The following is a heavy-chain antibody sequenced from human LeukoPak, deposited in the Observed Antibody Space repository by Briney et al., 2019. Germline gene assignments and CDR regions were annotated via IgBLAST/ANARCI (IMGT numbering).Heavy chain of an antibody. CDR2: ISSSSSYI. J-gene: IGHJ4*02. CDR1: GFTFSSYA. D-gene: IGHD6-19*01. CDR3: ARPATNSSGWYGRDFDY. V-gene: IGHV3-21*01. Sequence: GGSLRLSCAASGFTFSSYAMSWVRQAPGKGLEWVSSISSSSSYIYYADSVKGRFTISRDNAKNSLYLQMNSLRAEDTAVYYCARPATNSSGWYGRDFDYWGQGALVTVSS.